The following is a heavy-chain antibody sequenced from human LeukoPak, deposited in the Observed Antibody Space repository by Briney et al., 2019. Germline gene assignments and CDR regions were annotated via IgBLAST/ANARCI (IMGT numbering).Heavy chain of an antibody. CDR3: ARIGNVPAAIFYYYYYMDV. V-gene: IGHV3-7*01. D-gene: IGHD2-2*02. CDR1: GFTFSSYW. J-gene: IGHJ6*03. Sequence: GGSLRLSXAASGFTFSSYWMSWVRQAPGKGLEWVANVKQDGSEKYYVDSVKGRFTISRDNAKNSLYLQMNSLRAEDTAVYYCARIGNVPAAIFYYYYYMDVWGKGTTVTVSS. CDR2: VKQDGSEK.